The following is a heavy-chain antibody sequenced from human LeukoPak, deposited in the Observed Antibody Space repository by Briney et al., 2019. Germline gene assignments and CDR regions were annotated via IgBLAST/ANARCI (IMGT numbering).Heavy chain of an antibody. CDR2: IYSGGST. D-gene: IGHD4-17*01. V-gene: IGHV3-53*01. J-gene: IGHJ4*02. Sequence: GGSLRLSCAASGFTFSSYAMSWVRQAPGKGLEWVSVIYSGGSTYYADSVKGRFTISRDNSKNTLYLQMNSLRAEDTAVYYCAREPGGDSGDYWGQGTLVTVSS. CDR3: AREPGGDSGDY. CDR1: GFTFSSYA.